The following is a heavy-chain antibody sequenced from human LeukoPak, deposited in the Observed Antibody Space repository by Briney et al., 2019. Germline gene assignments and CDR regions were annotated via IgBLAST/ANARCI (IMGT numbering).Heavy chain of an antibody. CDR2: INPSGST. CDR3: ARDQSGGYYFDY. J-gene: IGHJ4*02. V-gene: IGHV4-34*01. Sequence: PSETLSLTCSVYGGSFSGYYWSWIRQPPGKGLEWIGEINPSGSTNYNPSLKSRVTISADTSKNQFSLKLSSVTAADTAVYHCARDQSGGYYFDYWGQGTLVTVSS. CDR1: GGSFSGYY. D-gene: IGHD3-10*01.